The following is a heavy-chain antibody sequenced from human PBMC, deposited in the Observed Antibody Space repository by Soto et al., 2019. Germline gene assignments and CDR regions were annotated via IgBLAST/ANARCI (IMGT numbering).Heavy chain of an antibody. V-gene: IGHV5-10-1*01. D-gene: IGHD6-13*01. J-gene: IGHJ5*02. CDR2: IDPSDSYT. Sequence: GESLKISCKGSGYSFTSYWISWVRQMPGKGLGWMGRIDPSDSYTNYSPSFQGHVTISDDKSISTAYLQWNSLKASDTAMYYCARQRAAARNWFDPWGQGTLVTVSS. CDR3: ARQRAAARNWFDP. CDR1: GYSFTSYW.